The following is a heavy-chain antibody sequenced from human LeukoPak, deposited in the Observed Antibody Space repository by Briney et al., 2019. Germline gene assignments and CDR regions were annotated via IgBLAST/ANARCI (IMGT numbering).Heavy chain of an antibody. CDR2: ISSSSSYI. Sequence: GGSLRLSCAASGFTFSSYSMNWVRQAPGKGLEWVSSISSSSSYIYYADSVKGRFTISRDNAKNSLYLQMNSLRAEDTAVYYCARVSGSGSYHVDYWGQGTLVTVSS. V-gene: IGHV3-21*01. CDR1: GFTFSSYS. D-gene: IGHD1-26*01. CDR3: ARVSGSGSYHVDY. J-gene: IGHJ4*02.